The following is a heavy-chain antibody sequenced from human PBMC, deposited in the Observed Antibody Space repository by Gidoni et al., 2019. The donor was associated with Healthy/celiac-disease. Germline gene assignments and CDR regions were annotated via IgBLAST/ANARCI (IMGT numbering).Heavy chain of an antibody. D-gene: IGHD3-10*01. J-gene: IGHJ4*02. CDR3: VKEAGYGSGRGGSDY. V-gene: IGHV3-64D*06. CDR2: ISSHGART. CDR1: A. Sequence: ALGEEPQAPGKGLEYVSAISSHGARTYYADSVKGRFTISRDHSKNTLYLQMSSLRAEDTAVYYCVKEAGYGSGRGGSDYWGQGTLVTVSS.